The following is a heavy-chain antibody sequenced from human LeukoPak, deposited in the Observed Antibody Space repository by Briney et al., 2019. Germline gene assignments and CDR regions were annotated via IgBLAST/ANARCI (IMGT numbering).Heavy chain of an antibody. CDR3: ARGDYYGSGNYYKKTVDF. V-gene: IGHV1-46*01. J-gene: IGHJ4*02. CDR1: GYTFTSYY. CDR2: INPSGGST. D-gene: IGHD3-10*01. Sequence: GASVKVSCKASGYTFTSYYMHWVRQAPGQGLEWMGIINPSGGSTSYAQKFQGRVTMTRDTSTSTVYMELSSLRSDDTAVYFCARGDYYGSGNYYKKTVDFWGQGTLVTVSS.